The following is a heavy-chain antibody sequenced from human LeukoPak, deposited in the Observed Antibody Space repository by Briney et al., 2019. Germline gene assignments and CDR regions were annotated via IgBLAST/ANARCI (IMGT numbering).Heavy chain of an antibody. CDR2: IYYSGST. CDR3: ARHYYGSGSYVDY. V-gene: IGHV4-39*01. D-gene: IGHD3-10*01. J-gene: IGHJ4*02. Sequence: PSETLSLTCTVSGGSVSSSSYYWGWIRQPPGKGLEWIGSIYYSGSTYYNPSRKSRVTMSVDTSKNQFSLKLSSVTAADTAVYYCARHYYGSGSYVDYWGQGTLVTVSS. CDR1: GGSVSSSSYY.